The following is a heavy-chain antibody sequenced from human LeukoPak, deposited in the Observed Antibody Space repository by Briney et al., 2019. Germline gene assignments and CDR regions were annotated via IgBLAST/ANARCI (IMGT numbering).Heavy chain of an antibody. CDR2: LRHDGYNK. CDR1: GFTFSSYA. Sequence: GGSLRLSCAASGFTFSSYAMSWVRQAPGKGLEWVAFLRHDGYNKYYADSVKGRFTVSRDNAKNTLYLQMNTLRVEDTAVYYCTRDLMDYDVSTGLHHYYMDVWGQGTTVTVSS. J-gene: IGHJ6*02. D-gene: IGHD3-9*01. CDR3: TRDLMDYDVSTGLHHYYMDV. V-gene: IGHV3-30*02.